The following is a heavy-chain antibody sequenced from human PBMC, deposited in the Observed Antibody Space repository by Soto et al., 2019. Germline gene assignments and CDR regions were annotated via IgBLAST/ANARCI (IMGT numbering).Heavy chain of an antibody. D-gene: IGHD3-3*01. CDR1: GYTFTGYY. CDR2: INPNSGGT. J-gene: IGHJ6*02. Sequence: ASVKVSCKASGYTFTGYYMHWVRQAPGQGLEWMGWINPNSGGTNYAQKFQGRVTMTRDTSISTAYMELSSLRSEDTAVYYCAADLGDGVPKLYYGVDVWGQGTTVTVSS. CDR3: AADLGDGVPKLYYGVDV. V-gene: IGHV1-2*02.